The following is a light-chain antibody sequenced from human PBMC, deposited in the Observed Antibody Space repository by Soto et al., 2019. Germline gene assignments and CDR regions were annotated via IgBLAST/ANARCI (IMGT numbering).Light chain of an antibody. CDR2: WND. CDR3: GAWDDRLSGYF. V-gene: IGLV1-47*01. Sequence: QSVLTQPTSASGTPGQRVTISCSGSSSNIGSRYVYWYQVVPGTAPKLLIYWNDQRPYTVPDRFSSYKSGTSADRAISGLRSEDEADYYCGAWDDRLSGYFFGSGTELTVI. CDR1: SSNIGSRY. J-gene: IGLJ1*01.